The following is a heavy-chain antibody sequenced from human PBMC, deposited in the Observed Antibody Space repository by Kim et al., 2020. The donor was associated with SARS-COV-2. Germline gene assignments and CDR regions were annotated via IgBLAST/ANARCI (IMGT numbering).Heavy chain of an antibody. CDR3: ARVVAARPDAFDI. J-gene: IGHJ3*02. Sequence: SETLSLTCAVSGGSISSSNWWSWVRQPPGKGLEWIGEIYHSGSTNYNPSLKSRVTISVDKSKNQFSLKLSSVTAADTAVYYCARVVAARPDAFDIWGQGTMVTVSS. V-gene: IGHV4-4*02. D-gene: IGHD6-6*01. CDR1: GGSISSSNW. CDR2: IYHSGST.